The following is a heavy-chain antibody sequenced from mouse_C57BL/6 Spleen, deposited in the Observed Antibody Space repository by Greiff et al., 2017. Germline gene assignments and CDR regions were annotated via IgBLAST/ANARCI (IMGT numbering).Heavy chain of an antibody. V-gene: IGHV1-26*01. D-gene: IGHD2-4*01. CDR2: INPNNGGT. Sequence: EVQLQQSGPELVKPGASVKISCKASGYTFTDYYMNWVKQSHGKSLEWIGDINPNNGGTSYNQKFKGKATLTVDKSSSTAYMELRSLTSEDSAVYYCATYDYDRAMDYWGQGTSVTVSS. J-gene: IGHJ4*01. CDR1: GYTFTDYY. CDR3: ATYDYDRAMDY.